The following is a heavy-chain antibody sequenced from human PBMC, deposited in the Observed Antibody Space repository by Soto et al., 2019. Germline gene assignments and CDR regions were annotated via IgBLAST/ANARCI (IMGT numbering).Heavy chain of an antibody. Sequence: GGSLRLSCAASGFTVSSNYMSWVRQAPGKGLEWVSVIYSGGSTYYADSVKGRFTISRHNSKNTLYLQMNSLRAEDTAVYYCARDPYCSSTSCYTEQSFQPWGQGTLVT. J-gene: IGHJ1*01. D-gene: IGHD2-2*02. CDR2: IYSGGST. CDR3: ARDPYCSSTSCYTEQSFQP. V-gene: IGHV3-53*01. CDR1: GFTVSSNY.